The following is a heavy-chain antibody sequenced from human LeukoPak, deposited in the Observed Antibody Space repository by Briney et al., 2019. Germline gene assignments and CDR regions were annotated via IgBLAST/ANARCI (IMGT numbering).Heavy chain of an antibody. CDR3: ARVIVVVPAARDSDAFDI. D-gene: IGHD2-2*01. V-gene: IGHV3-21*01. CDR2: ISSSSSYI. CDR1: GFAFSSYS. J-gene: IGHJ3*02. Sequence: GWALRLSCAASGFAFSSYSMNWVRQAAGKGLEWVASISSSSSYIYYADSVKGRFTISRDNAKNSLYLQMNRLRAEDTAVYYCARVIVVVPAARDSDAFDIWGQGTMVTVSS.